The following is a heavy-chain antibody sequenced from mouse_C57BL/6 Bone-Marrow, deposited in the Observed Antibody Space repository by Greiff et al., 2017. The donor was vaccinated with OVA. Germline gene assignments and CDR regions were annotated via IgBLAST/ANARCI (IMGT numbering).Heavy chain of an antibody. V-gene: IGHV1-50*01. D-gene: IGHD1-1*01. J-gene: IGHJ2*01. CDR1: GYTFTSYW. CDR3: ARDYGSSRRDD. Sequence: QVQLQQPGAELVKPGASVKLSCKASGYTFTSYWMQWVKQRPGQGLEWIGEIDPSDSYTNYNQKFNGKATLTVDTSSSPPYMQISSLASEDSAVYYCARDYGSSRRDDWGKGTTLTVSS. CDR2: IDPSDSYT.